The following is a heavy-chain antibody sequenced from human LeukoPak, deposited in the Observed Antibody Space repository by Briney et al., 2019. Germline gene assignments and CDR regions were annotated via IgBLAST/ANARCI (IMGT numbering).Heavy chain of an antibody. Sequence: SETLSLTCTVSGYSISSGGYYWRWLRQHPGKGLEWIGYIYYSGSTYYNPSLKSRVTISVDTSKNQFSLKLSSVTAADTAVYYCARERQYYFDYWGQGTLVTVSS. CDR2: IYYSGST. V-gene: IGHV4-31*03. CDR1: GYSISSGGYY. D-gene: IGHD6-19*01. CDR3: ARERQYYFDY. J-gene: IGHJ4*02.